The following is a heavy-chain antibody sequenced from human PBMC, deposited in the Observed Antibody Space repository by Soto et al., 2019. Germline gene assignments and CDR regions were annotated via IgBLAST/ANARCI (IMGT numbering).Heavy chain of an antibody. D-gene: IGHD3-16*01. V-gene: IGHV3-33*01. CDR3: ARVRRGGSRGRGGYYCVGMDV. CDR2: IWYDGSDK. Sequence: QVQLVESGGGVVQPGRSLRLSCAASGFSFNTCGMNWVRQAPSKGLEWVALIWYDGSDKYYADSVKGRFTISRDNSKNTPYQQMNSLRAEDRAVYHCARVRRGGSRGRGGYYCVGMDVWGQGTTVTITS. J-gene: IGHJ6*02. CDR1: GFSFNTCG.